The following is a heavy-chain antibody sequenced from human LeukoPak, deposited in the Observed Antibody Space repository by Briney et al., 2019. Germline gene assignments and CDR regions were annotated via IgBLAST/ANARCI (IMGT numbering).Heavy chain of an antibody. D-gene: IGHD3-22*01. Sequence: SVKVSCKASGGTFSSYAISWVRQAPGQGLEWMGGIIPIFGTANYAQKFQGRVTITADESTSTAYMELSSLRSKDTAVYYCARGGSGYYYDSSGYGFDYWGQGTLVSVSS. CDR2: IIPIFGTA. CDR1: GGTFSSYA. J-gene: IGHJ4*02. V-gene: IGHV1-69*13. CDR3: ARGGSGYYYDSSGYGFDY.